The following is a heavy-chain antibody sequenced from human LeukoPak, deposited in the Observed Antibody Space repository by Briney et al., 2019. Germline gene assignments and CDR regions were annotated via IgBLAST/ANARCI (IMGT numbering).Heavy chain of an antibody. CDR2: ISGSGGST. V-gene: IGHV3-23*01. J-gene: IGHJ4*02. D-gene: IGHD3-22*01. CDR3: AKDHYYDSSGYYYVY. CDR1: GFTFSSYG. Sequence: GGSLRLSCAASGFTFSSYGMSWVRQAPGKGLEWVSAISGSGGSTYYADSVKGRFTISRDNSKNTLYLQMNSLRAEDTAVYYCAKDHYYDSSGYYYVYWGQGTLVTVSS.